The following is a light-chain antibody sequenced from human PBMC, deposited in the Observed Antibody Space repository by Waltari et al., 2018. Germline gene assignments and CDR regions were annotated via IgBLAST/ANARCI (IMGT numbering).Light chain of an antibody. CDR2: EVS. V-gene: IGKV3-20*01. CDR1: QSVSSNS. Sequence: EIVLTQSPGTLSLSPGERATLSCRASQSVSSNSLAWYQQKPGQAPRILIYEVSSRATGIPDRFSGSGSVTDFTLNISRLEPEDFAVYHCQQYGNTPYTLGQGTKLEIK. J-gene: IGKJ2*01. CDR3: QQYGNTPYT.